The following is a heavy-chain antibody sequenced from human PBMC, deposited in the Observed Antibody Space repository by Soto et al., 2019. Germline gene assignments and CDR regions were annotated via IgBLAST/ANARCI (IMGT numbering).Heavy chain of an antibody. J-gene: IGHJ4*02. CDR3: ARQFPYGSGSRTPDY. Sequence: QVQLVESGGGVVQPGRSLRLSCAASGFTFSSYGMHWVRQAPGKGLEWVAVISYDGSNKYYADSVKGRFTISRDNSKNTLYLQMNSLRAEDTAVYYCARQFPYGSGSRTPDYWGQGTLVTVSS. CDR1: GFTFSSYG. V-gene: IGHV3-30*03. CDR2: ISYDGSNK. D-gene: IGHD3-10*01.